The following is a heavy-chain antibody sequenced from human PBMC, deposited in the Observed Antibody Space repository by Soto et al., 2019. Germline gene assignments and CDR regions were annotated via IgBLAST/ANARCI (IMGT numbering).Heavy chain of an antibody. V-gene: IGHV3-48*02. D-gene: IGHD3-22*01. J-gene: IGHJ4*02. Sequence: GGSLRLSYAASGFTFSSYSMNWVRQAPGKGLEWVSYISSSSSTIYYADSVKGRFTISRDNAKNSLYLQMNSLRDEDTAVYYCAREGYDSSGYKYYFDYWGQGTLVTVSS. CDR1: GFTFSSYS. CDR2: ISSSSSTI. CDR3: AREGYDSSGYKYYFDY.